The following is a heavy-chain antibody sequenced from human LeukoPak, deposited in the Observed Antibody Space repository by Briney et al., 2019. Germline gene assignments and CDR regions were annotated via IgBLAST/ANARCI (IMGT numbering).Heavy chain of an antibody. V-gene: IGHV3-33*01. J-gene: IGHJ4*01. CDR2: IWYDGSYK. CDR1: GFTFSSYG. Sequence: GRSLRLSCAASGFTFSSYGMHWVRQAPGKGLEWVAVIWYDGSYKYYADSVKGRFTISRDNSENTLSLEMNSLRAEDTAVYYCARLVGARGGYFDPWGQEPRSPSPQ. CDR3: ARLVGARGGYFDP. D-gene: IGHD1-26*01.